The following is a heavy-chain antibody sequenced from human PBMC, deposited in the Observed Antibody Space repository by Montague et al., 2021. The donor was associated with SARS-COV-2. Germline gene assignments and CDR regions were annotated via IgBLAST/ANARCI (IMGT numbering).Heavy chain of an antibody. J-gene: IGHJ6*02. CDR3: ARDTRIAMLVVVTRYGLDV. CDR2: MYYTGXT. D-gene: IGHD3-22*01. V-gene: IGHV4-39*07. CDR1: GGSISSSSYY. Sequence: SETLSLTCTVSGGSISSSSYYWGWIRQPPGKGLEWIGSMYYTGXTXYXXXXKXRVTISVDTSKNQFSLKLSSVTAADTAVYYCARDTRIAMLVVVTRYGLDVRGQGTTVTVSS.